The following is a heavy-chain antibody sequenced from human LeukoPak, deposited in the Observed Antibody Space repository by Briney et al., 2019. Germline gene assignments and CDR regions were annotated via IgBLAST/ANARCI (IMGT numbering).Heavy chain of an antibody. J-gene: IGHJ4*02. V-gene: IGHV4-4*02. D-gene: IGHD2-8*01. CDR2: VHLDGRT. CDR3: ASDGILYRPPDY. Sequence: SGTLSLTCRVSGGSASSSNWRAWIRQPPGKGLEWIGEVHLDGRTNFNPSLKSRLTMSVDLSENHVSLKLTSVTAADTAVYYCASDGILYRPPDYSGQGTLATVSS. CDR1: GGSASSSNW.